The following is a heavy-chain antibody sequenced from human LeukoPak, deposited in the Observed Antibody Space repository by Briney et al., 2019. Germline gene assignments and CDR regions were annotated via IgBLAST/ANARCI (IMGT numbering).Heavy chain of an antibody. Sequence: SETLSLTCTVSGGSISSYYWSWIRQPPGKGLEWIGYIYYSGSTNYNPSLKSRVTISVGTSKNQFSLKLSSVTAADTAVYYCARGLGATGWFDPWGQGTLVTVSS. CDR1: GGSISSYY. CDR2: IYYSGST. V-gene: IGHV4-59*01. D-gene: IGHD1-26*01. J-gene: IGHJ5*02. CDR3: ARGLGATGWFDP.